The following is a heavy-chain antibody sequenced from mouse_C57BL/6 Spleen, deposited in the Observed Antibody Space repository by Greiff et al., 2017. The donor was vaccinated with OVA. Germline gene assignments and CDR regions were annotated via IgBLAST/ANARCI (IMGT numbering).Heavy chain of an antibody. Sequence: EVQGVESGGGLVKPGGSLKLSCAASGFTFSSYAMSWVRQTPEKRLEWVTTISDGGSYTYYPDNVKGRFTISRDNAKNNLYLQMSHLKSEDTAMYYCAREGGGNYFDYWGQGTTLTVSS. CDR3: AREGGGNYFDY. CDR1: GFTFSSYA. V-gene: IGHV5-4*01. J-gene: IGHJ2*01. CDR2: ISDGGSYT.